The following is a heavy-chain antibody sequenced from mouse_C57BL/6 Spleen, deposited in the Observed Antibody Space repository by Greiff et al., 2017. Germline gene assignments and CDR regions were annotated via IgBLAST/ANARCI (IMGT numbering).Heavy chain of an antibody. D-gene: IGHD2-4*01. V-gene: IGHV5-4*01. Sequence: EVQLVESGGGLVKPGGSLKLSCAASGFTFSSYAMSWVRQTPEKRLEWVATISDGGSYTYYPDNVKGRFTISRDNAKNNLYLQMSHLKYEDTAMYYCARDEGYDYDWYFDVWGTGTTVTVSS. CDR3: ARDEGYDYDWYFDV. J-gene: IGHJ1*03. CDR2: ISDGGSYT. CDR1: GFTFSSYA.